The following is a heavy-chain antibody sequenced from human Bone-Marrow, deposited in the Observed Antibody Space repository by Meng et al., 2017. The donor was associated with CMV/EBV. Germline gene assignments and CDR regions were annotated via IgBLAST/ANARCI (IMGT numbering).Heavy chain of an antibody. CDR3: ARVPFMVRGTFDY. D-gene: IGHD3-10*01. Sequence: GESLKISCAASGFTVSSNYMSWVRQAPGKGLEWVANIKQDGSEKYYVDSVKGRFTISRDNAKNSLYLQMNSLRAEDTAVYYCARVPFMVRGTFDYWGQGTLVTVSS. CDR1: GFTVSSNY. CDR2: IKQDGSEK. J-gene: IGHJ4*02. V-gene: IGHV3-7*01.